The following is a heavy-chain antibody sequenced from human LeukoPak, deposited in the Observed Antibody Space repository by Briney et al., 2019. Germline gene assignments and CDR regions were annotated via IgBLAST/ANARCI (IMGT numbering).Heavy chain of an antibody. V-gene: IGHV4-38-2*02. D-gene: IGHD3-10*01. CDR3: ARGNYYGSGSYYSDY. CDR2: IYHSGYT. Sequence: SETLSLTCTVSGYSISNGYYWGWIRPPPGKGLEWIGSIYHSGYTYYNPSLKSRVTIAVDTSKNQFSLKLRSVTAADTAVYFCARGNYYGSGSYYSDYWGQGTLVTASS. CDR1: GYSISNGYY. J-gene: IGHJ4*02.